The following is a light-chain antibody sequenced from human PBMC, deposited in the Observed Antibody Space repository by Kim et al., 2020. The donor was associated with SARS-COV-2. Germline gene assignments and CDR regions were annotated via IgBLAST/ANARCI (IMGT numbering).Light chain of an antibody. J-gene: IGKJ1*01. CDR1: QSILYSSNNKNY. CDR3: QQYYSTPPT. V-gene: IGKV4-1*01. CDR2: WAS. Sequence: DIVMTQSPDSLPVSLGERAAITCTSSQSILYSSNNKNYLAWYQQKPGQPPKLLIYWASTRQSGVPDRFSGSGSGTDFTLTISSLQAEDVAVYYCQQYYSTPPTFGQGTKVDIK.